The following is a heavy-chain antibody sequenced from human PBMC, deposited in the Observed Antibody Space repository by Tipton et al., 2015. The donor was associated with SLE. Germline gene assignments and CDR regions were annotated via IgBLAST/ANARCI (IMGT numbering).Heavy chain of an antibody. CDR2: FYTSGGT. Sequence: TLSLTCSVSGGSMTGYYWSWIRQPAGKGLEWIGHFYTSGGTNYNPSLKSRLTISIDTSKRQVSLKLRSVTAADTAAYYCAGGRDNSGWYPYYFDSWGQGTLVTVSS. V-gene: IGHV4-4*09. J-gene: IGHJ4*02. CDR1: GGSMTGYY. D-gene: IGHD6-19*01. CDR3: AGGRDNSGWYPYYFDS.